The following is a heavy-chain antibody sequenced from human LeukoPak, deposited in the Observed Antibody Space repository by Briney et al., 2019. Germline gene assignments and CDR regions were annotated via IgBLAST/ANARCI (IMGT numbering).Heavy chain of an antibody. D-gene: IGHD6-6*01. CDR3: ARDQSIALPGTGHYIDV. V-gene: IGHV1-69*13. CDR2: VITVFSKP. J-gene: IGHJ6*03. CDR1: GGDFTTYV. Sequence: GASVKVSCTASGGDFTTYVIGWVRQAPGQGLEWMGGVITVFSKPNYAPKFQGRVTITADLSSSTAYMELSSLTSDDTAVYFCARDQSIALPGTGHYIDVWGEGTTVTVSS.